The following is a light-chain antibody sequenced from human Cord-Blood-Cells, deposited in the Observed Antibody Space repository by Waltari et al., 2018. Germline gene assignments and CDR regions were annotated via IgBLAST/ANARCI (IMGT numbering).Light chain of an antibody. V-gene: IGKV1-9*01. CDR2: AAS. J-gene: IGKJ5*01. Sequence: IQLTQSPSSLSASVGDRVTITCRASQGISSYLAWYQQNPGKAPKLLIYAASTLQSGGPSRFSGSGSGTDFTLTISSLQPEDFATYYCQQLNSYPITFGQGTRLEIK. CDR3: QQLNSYPIT. CDR1: QGISSY.